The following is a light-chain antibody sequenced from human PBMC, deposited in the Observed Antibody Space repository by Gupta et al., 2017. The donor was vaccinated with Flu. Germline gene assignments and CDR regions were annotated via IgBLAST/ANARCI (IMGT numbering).Light chain of an antibody. CDR1: SSDVGAYDY. CDR3: SSYAGTNNFGVYV. J-gene: IGLJ1*01. V-gene: IGLV2-8*01. Sequence: ISCTGTSSDVGAYDYVSWYQQHPGKAPKLMIYEVTKRPSGVPDRFSGSKSGNTASLTVSGLQAEDEADYYCSSYAGTNNFGVYVFGTGTKVTVL. CDR2: EVT.